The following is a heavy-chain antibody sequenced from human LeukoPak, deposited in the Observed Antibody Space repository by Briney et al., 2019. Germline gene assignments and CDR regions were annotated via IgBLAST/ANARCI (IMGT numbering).Heavy chain of an antibody. J-gene: IGHJ4*02. CDR1: GFTFSAYH. CDR2: ISSDSGTI. Sequence: GGSLRLSCASSGFTFSAYHMNWVRQAPGKGLEWISFISSDSGTIYYADSVKGRFTISRNNAANSLYLQMNNLRDEDTAVYYCARRDPFDYWGQGTMVTVSS. V-gene: IGHV3-48*02. CDR3: ARRDPFDY.